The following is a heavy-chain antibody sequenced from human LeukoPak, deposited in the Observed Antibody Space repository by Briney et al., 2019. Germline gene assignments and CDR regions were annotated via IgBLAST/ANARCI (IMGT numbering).Heavy chain of an antibody. CDR1: GGTFSSYA. J-gene: IGHJ4*02. Sequence: SGKVSCKASGGTFSSYAISWVRQAPGQGLEWMGGIIPIFGTANYAQKFQGRVTITADESTSTAYMELSSLRSEDTAVYYCARDRGAVAGLFDYWGQGTLVTVSS. CDR2: IIPIFGTA. CDR3: ARDRGAVAGLFDY. D-gene: IGHD6-19*01. V-gene: IGHV1-69*01.